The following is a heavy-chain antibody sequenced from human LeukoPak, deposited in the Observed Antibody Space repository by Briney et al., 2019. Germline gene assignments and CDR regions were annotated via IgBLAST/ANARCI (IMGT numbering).Heavy chain of an antibody. CDR3: ARTPGYCSGGSCYSGYYYGMDV. CDR1: GFTVSSNY. D-gene: IGHD2-15*01. V-gene: IGHV3-53*01. Sequence: GGSLRLSCAASGFTVSSNYTSWVRQAPGKGLEWVSVIYSGGSTYYADSVRGRFTISRDNSKNTLYLQMNSLRAEDTAVYYCARTPGYCSGGSCYSGYYYGMDVWGKGTTVTVSS. CDR2: IYSGGST. J-gene: IGHJ6*04.